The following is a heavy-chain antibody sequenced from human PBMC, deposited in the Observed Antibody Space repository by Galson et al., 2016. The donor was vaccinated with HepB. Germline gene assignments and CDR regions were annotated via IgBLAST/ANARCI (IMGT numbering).Heavy chain of an antibody. CDR2: IIPISVTT. Sequence: SCKASGGTFSSHTISWVRQAPGQGLEWMGGIIPISVTTKYAQKFQGRVTISADESTTTAYMELSSLRSEDTAVYYCARVGGYVWGRNRSPRAFDVWGQGTMVTVSS. J-gene: IGHJ3*01. CDR3: ARVGGYVWGRNRSPRAFDV. CDR1: GGTFSSHT. D-gene: IGHD3-16*02. V-gene: IGHV1-69*01.